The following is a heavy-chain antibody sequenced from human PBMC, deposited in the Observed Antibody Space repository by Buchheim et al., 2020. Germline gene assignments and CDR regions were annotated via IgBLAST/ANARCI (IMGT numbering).Heavy chain of an antibody. Sequence: EVQLVESGGGLVQPGGSLRLSCAASGFTFSSYDMHWVRQATGKGLEWVSAIGTAGDTYYPGSVKGRFTISREHAKNSLSLQMNSLGAGDTAVYYCARAGDDRDGMDVWGQGTT. J-gene: IGHJ6*02. CDR3: ARAGDDRDGMDV. V-gene: IGHV3-13*01. CDR2: IGTAGDT. D-gene: IGHD7-27*01. CDR1: GFTFSSYD.